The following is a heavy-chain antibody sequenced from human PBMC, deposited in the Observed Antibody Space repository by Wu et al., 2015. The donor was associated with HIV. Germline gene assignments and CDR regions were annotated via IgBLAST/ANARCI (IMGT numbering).Heavy chain of an antibody. J-gene: IGHJ4*02. Sequence: QVQLVQSGAEVKMPGASVRVSCKASGYTFTTYDIHWVRQVTGQGLEWMGWMNPHSGNTGYGDTGFPQQFKGRVTMTRDTSINTAYLELSNLSSEDTAVYYCVRAPFPGTYWGQGTLVTVSS. D-gene: IGHD1-1*01. CDR2: MNPHSGNT. CDR1: GYTFTTYD. CDR3: VRAPFPGTY. V-gene: IGHV1-8*01.